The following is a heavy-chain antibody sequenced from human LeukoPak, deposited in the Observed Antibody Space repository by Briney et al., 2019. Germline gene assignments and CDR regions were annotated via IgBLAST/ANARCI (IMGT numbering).Heavy chain of an antibody. V-gene: IGHV4-59*12. CDR1: GASISSFY. J-gene: IGHJ2*01. Sequence: SETLSLTCTVSGASISSFYWGWIRQPPGKGLDYIGYIDSSGSTNYNPSLKSRVTMSVDTSKNQFSLKLSSVTAADTAVYYCARVSSSWYEDWYFDLWGRGTLVSVSS. CDR3: ARVSSSWYEDWYFDL. CDR2: IDSSGST. D-gene: IGHD6-13*01.